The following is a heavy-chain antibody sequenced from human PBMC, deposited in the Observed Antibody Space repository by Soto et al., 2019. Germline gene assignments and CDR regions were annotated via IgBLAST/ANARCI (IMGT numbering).Heavy chain of an antibody. J-gene: IGHJ4*02. CDR3: ARGPFGDAAMVTNYFDY. D-gene: IGHD5-18*01. V-gene: IGHV3-30-3*01. CDR2: LTFDGNNI. CDR1: GFTFSNYA. Sequence: QVQLVESGGGVVQPGRSLRLSCAASGFTFSNYAIHWVRQAPGKGMEWVAVLTFDGNNIHYANSVKGRFTISRDNSKNTRYLQMNTLRPEDTAVYYCARGPFGDAAMVTNYFDYWGQGTLVTVSS.